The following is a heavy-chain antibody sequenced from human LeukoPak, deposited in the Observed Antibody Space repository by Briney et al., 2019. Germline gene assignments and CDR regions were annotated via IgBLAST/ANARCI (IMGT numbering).Heavy chain of an antibody. CDR2: IYYSGST. V-gene: IGHV4-61*01. CDR3: ARVETAPGPFDY. CDR1: GYSISSGYY. J-gene: IGHJ4*02. Sequence: SETLSLTCAVSGYSISSGYYWGWIRQPPGKGLEWIGYIYYSGSTNYNPSLKSRVTISVDTSKNQFSLKLSSVTAADTAVYYCARVETAPGPFDYWGQGTLVTVSS.